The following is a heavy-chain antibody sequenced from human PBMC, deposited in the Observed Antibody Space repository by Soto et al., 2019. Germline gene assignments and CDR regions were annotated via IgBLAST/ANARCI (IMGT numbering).Heavy chain of an antibody. J-gene: IGHJ6*02. CDR3: AREKTIGYDFWSGYSYYYYYYGMDL. V-gene: IGHV4-34*01. D-gene: IGHD3-3*01. CDR1: GGSFSGYY. Sequence: SETLSLTCAVYGGSFSGYYWSWIRQPPGKGLEWIGEINHSGSTNYNPSLKSRVTISVDTSKNQFSLKLSSVTAADTAVYYCAREKTIGYDFWSGYSYYYYYYGMDLWGQGTAVTVSS. CDR2: INHSGST.